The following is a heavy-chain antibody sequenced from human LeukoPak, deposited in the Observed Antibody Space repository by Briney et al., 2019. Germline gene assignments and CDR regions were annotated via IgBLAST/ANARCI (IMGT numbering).Heavy chain of an antibody. CDR1: GGTFSSYA. Sequence: SVKVSCKASGGTFSSYAISWVRQAPGQGLEWMGGIIPIFGTANYAQKFQGRVTITADESTSTAYMGLSSLRSEDAAVYYCARDQRIAAAGTGFDYWGQGTLVTVSS. J-gene: IGHJ4*02. CDR3: ARDQRIAAAGTGFDY. CDR2: IIPIFGTA. V-gene: IGHV1-69*01. D-gene: IGHD6-13*01.